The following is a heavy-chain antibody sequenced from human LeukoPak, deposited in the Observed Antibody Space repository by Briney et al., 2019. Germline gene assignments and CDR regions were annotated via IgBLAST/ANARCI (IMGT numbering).Heavy chain of an antibody. CDR1: GGSFSSHY. CDR2: IYTSRST. V-gene: IGHV4-4*07. CDR3: ARVEYCNVGNCYFRPGAY. Sequence: PSETLSLTCTVSGGSFSSHYWSWIRQPAGKGLEWIGRIYTSRSTNYNPSLKSRVTMSVDTSKNQFSLKLSSVTAADTAVYYCARVEYCNVGNCYFRPGAYWGQGTLVTVSS. D-gene: IGHD2-15*01. J-gene: IGHJ4*02.